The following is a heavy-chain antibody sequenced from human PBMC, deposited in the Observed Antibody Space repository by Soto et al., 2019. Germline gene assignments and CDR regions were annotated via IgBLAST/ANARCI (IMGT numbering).Heavy chain of an antibody. V-gene: IGHV1-69*13. CDR1: GGTFNSYA. Sequence: SVKVSCKASGGTFNSYAISWVRQAPGQGLEWMGGIIPIFGTANYAQKFQGRVTITADESTSTAYMELSSLRSEDTAVYYCACTTYYYGSGSQDYYYGMDVWGQGTTVTVSS. CDR3: ACTTYYYGSGSQDYYYGMDV. D-gene: IGHD3-10*01. CDR2: IIPIFGTA. J-gene: IGHJ6*02.